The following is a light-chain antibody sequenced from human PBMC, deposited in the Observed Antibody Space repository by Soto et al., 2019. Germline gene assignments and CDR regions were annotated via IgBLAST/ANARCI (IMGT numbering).Light chain of an antibody. J-gene: IGKJ4*01. CDR1: HSRFGSDVVNTY. CDR2: TVS. V-gene: IGKV2-40*01. Sequence: DIVMTQTPLSLPVNPGEPAAISCGSSHSRFGSDVVNTYLDWYLQKPGQAPQLLIYTVSYRASGVPDRFSGSGSGTDFTLKISRVEAEDVGVYYCMQRIEFPLTFGGGTKVDI. CDR3: MQRIEFPLT.